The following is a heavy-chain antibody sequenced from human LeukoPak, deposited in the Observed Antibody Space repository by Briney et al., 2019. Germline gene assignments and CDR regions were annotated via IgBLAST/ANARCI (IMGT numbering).Heavy chain of an antibody. J-gene: IGHJ4*02. D-gene: IGHD2-2*01. CDR1: GYTFTSYG. CDR3: ARDTDIVVVPAAPDY. CDR2: ISAYNGNT. Sequence: ASVKVSCKASGYTFTSYGIIWVRQAPGQGLEWMGWISAYNGNTNYAQKLQGRVTMTTDTSTSTAYMELRSLRSDDTAVYYCARDTDIVVVPAAPDYWGQGTLVTVSS. V-gene: IGHV1-18*01.